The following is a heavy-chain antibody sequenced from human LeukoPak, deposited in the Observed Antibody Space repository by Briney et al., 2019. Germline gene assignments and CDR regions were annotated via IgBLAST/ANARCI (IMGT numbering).Heavy chain of an antibody. D-gene: IGHD5-12*01. CDR1: GGSFSGYY. J-gene: IGHJ4*02. Sequence: SETLSLTCAVYGGSFSGYYWSWIRQPPGKGLEWIGEINHSGSTIYNPSLKRRVTMSVDTSKNQFSLRLNSVIAADTAVYYCARVGYGGYGVLDYWGQGTLVTVSS. V-gene: IGHV4-34*01. CDR3: ARVGYGGYGVLDY. CDR2: INHSGST.